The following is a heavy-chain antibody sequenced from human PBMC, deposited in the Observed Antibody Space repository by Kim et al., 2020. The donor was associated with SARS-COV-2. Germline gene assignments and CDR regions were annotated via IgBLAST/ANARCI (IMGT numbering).Heavy chain of an antibody. CDR3: ARGPSATSDAFEI. Sequence: YIDTVQGRFTISRDNSNNMLYLQMNSLRAEDTAVYYCARGPSATSDAFEIWGQGTMVSVSS. J-gene: IGHJ3*02. V-gene: IGHV3-33*01. D-gene: IGHD2-2*01.